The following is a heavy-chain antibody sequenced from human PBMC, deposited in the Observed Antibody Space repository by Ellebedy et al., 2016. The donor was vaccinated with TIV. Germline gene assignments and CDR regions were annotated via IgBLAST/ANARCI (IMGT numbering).Heavy chain of an antibody. CDR3: ARQGPSITMVRGVNWFDP. J-gene: IGHJ5*02. Sequence: GSLRLSCSVSGGSISSSSHYWGWIRRPPGKGLEWIGSIYYTGSTYYNPSLKRRVTISVDTSKNQFSLNLNSLTAADTAVYYCARQGPSITMVRGVNWFDPWGQGTLVTVSS. D-gene: IGHD3-10*01. V-gene: IGHV4-39*01. CDR1: GGSISSSSHY. CDR2: IYYTGST.